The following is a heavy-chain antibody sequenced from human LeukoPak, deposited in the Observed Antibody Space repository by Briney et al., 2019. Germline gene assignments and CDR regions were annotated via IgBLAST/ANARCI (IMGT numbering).Heavy chain of an antibody. V-gene: IGHV1-24*01. Sequence: ASVKVSCKVSGYTLTELSMHLVRQAPGKGLEWMGGFDPEDGETIYAQKFQGRVTMTEDTSTDTAYMELRSLRSEDTAVYYCATVTGVVITGFDYWAREPWSPSPQ. D-gene: IGHD3-3*01. J-gene: IGHJ4*02. CDR3: ATVTGVVITGFDY. CDR1: GYTLTELS. CDR2: FDPEDGET.